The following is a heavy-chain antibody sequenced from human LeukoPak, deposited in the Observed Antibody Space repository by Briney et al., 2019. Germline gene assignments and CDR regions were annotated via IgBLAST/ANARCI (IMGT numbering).Heavy chain of an antibody. D-gene: IGHD3-10*01. CDR1: GFTFNNYV. CDR2: ISGSGASK. Sequence: PGGSLRLSCAASGFTFNNYVMSWVRQAPGKGLEWVSGISGSGASKAYADSVRGRFTISRDNSKNTLYLQMNSLGAADTAVYYCARFGGFDYWGQGTLVTVSS. V-gene: IGHV3-23*01. CDR3: ARFGGFDY. J-gene: IGHJ4*02.